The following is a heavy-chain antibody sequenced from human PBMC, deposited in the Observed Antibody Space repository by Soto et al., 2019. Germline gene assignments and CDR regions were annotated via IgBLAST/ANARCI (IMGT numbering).Heavy chain of an antibody. Sequence: QVQLVESGGGVVQPGRSLRLSCAASGFTFSSYGMHWVRQAPGKGLEWVAVIWYDGSNKYYADSVKGRFTISRDNSKNTLYLQMNSLRAEDTAVYYCARDPSTVTTNYYYYYYMDVWGKGTTVTVSS. J-gene: IGHJ6*03. V-gene: IGHV3-33*01. CDR1: GFTFSSYG. D-gene: IGHD4-17*01. CDR3: ARDPSTVTTNYYYYYYMDV. CDR2: IWYDGSNK.